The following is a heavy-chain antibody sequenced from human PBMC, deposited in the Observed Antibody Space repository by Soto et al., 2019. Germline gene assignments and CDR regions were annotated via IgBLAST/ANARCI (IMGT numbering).Heavy chain of an antibody. J-gene: IGHJ6*02. V-gene: IGHV1-46*01. D-gene: IGHD5-18*01. CDR3: ARPSPRGYSYIGYYGMDV. CDR2: INPSGGST. CDR1: GYTFTSYY. Sequence: GASVKVSCKASGYTFTSYYMHWVRQAPGQGLEWMGIINPSGGSTSYAQKFQGRVTMTRNTSISTAYMELSSLRSEDTAVYYCARPSPRGYSYIGYYGMDVWGQGTTVTVSS.